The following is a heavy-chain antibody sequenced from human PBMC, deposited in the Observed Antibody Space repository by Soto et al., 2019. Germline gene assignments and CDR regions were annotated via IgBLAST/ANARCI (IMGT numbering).Heavy chain of an antibody. CDR3: ATRSPSSDY. V-gene: IGHV1-18*01. J-gene: IGHJ4*02. D-gene: IGHD6-6*01. CDR2: ITTDKGKT. Sequence: QVQLVQSGPEVKKPGASVKVSCKTSGYTFTSYGITWVRQAPGQGLEWMGWITTDKGKTTYAQKFQGRVTMTTDTTPSTAYMEMRSLGPDDTAVHSCATRSPSSDYWGRGSLVTVSS. CDR1: GYTFTSYG.